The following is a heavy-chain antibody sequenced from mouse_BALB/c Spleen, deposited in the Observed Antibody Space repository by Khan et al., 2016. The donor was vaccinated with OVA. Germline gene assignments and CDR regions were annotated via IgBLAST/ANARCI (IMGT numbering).Heavy chain of an antibody. J-gene: IGHJ3*01. CDR2: ISYSGRT. D-gene: IGHD4-1*01. Sequence: EVQLQESGPGLVKPSQSLSLTCTVTGYSITSDYAWNWIRQFPGNKLEWMGYISYSGRTSYNPSLKSRISVTRDTSKNQFFLQLNSVTTEDTATYCCEMGRTYWGQGTLVTVSA. V-gene: IGHV3-2*02. CDR1: GYSITSDYA. CDR3: EMGRTY.